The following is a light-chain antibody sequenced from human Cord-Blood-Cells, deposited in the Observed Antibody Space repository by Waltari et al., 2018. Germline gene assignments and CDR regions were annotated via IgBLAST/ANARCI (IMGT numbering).Light chain of an antibody. Sequence: NFMLTQPHSVSESPGKTVTISSTGSSGSIASNSVQWYQQRPGSAPTTVIYEDNQRPSGVPYRFSGSIDSSSNSASLTISGLKTEDEADYYCQSYDSSNQVFGGGTKLTVL. J-gene: IGLJ2*01. CDR2: EDN. V-gene: IGLV6-57*02. CDR3: QSYDSSNQV. CDR1: SGSIASNS.